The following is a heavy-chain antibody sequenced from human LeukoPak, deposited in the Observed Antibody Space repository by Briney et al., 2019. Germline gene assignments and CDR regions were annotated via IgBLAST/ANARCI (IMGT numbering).Heavy chain of an antibody. CDR1: GGSISSDY. D-gene: IGHD2-15*01. J-gene: IGHJ5*02. CDR2: INHSGST. CDR3: ARGRRGYCSGGSCYTGVSWFDP. V-gene: IGHV4-34*01. Sequence: SETLSLTCTVSGGSISSDYWSWIRQPPGKGLEWIGEINHSGSTNYNPSLKSRVTISVDTSKNQFSLKLSSVTAADTAVYYCARGRRGYCSGGSCYTGVSWFDPWGQGTLVTVSS.